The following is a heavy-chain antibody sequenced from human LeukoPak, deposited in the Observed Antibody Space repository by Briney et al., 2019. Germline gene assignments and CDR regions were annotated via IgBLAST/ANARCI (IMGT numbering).Heavy chain of an antibody. CDR3: ARGGRGSSWFYYYYMDV. D-gene: IGHD6-13*01. V-gene: IGHV1-8*03. CDR1: GYTFTSYG. Sequence: ASVKVSCKASGYTFTSYGINWVRQATGQGLEWMGWMNPNSGNTGYAQKFQGRVTITRNTSISTAYMELSSQRSEDTAVYYCARGGRGSSWFYYYYMDVWGKGTTVTLSS. CDR2: MNPNSGNT. J-gene: IGHJ6*03.